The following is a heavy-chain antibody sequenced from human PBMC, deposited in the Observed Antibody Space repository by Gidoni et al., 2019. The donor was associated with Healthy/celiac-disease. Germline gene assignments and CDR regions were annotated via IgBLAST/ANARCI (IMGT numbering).Heavy chain of an antibody. CDR2: ISGSGGST. CDR1: GFTFSSYA. J-gene: IGHJ4*02. D-gene: IGHD3-22*01. V-gene: IGHV3-23*01. CDR3: AKNRDRITMIVVVITPGFDY. Sequence: EVQLLESGGGLVQPGGSLRLSCAASGFTFSSYAMSWVRQAPGKGLEWVSAISGSGGSTYYADSVKGRFTISRDNSKNTLYLQMNSLRAEDTAVYYCAKNRDRITMIVVVITPGFDYWGQGTLVTVSS.